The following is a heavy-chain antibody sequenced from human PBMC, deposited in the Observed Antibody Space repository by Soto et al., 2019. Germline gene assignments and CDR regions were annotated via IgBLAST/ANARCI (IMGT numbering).Heavy chain of an antibody. CDR3: ERGLSGSYFDY. Sequence: QVQLVESGGGVVQPGRSLRLSCAASGFTFSSYGMHWVRQAPGKGLEWVAVIWYDGSNKYYADSVKGRFTISRDNSKNTLYLQMNSLRAEDTAVYYCERGLSGSYFDYWGQGTLVTVSS. CDR2: IWYDGSNK. V-gene: IGHV3-33*01. D-gene: IGHD1-26*01. CDR1: GFTFSSYG. J-gene: IGHJ4*02.